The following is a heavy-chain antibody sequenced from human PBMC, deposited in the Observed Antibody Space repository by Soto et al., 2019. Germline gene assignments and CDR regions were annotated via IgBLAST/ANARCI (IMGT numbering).Heavy chain of an antibody. D-gene: IGHD2-21*01. CDR2: ISGGGGSS. Sequence: EVQLLESGGGLVQPGGSLRLSCAASGFTFSNYAMSWVRQAPGKGLEWVSGISGGGGSSYYADSVKGRFTISRDNSKNALYSQMTSLRAEDMAVYYCAHNCGVGWHSVFFYWGKGTLVIVSS. J-gene: IGHJ4*02. V-gene: IGHV3-23*01. CDR1: GFTFSNYA. CDR3: AHNCGVGWHSVFFY.